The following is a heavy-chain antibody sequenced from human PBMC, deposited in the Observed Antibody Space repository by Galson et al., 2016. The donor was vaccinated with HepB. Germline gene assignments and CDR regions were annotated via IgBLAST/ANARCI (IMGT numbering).Heavy chain of an antibody. V-gene: IGHV3-9*01. CDR1: GFMFDDYA. CDR2: LSWHSGSI. CDR3: ARDVMSRMASPGGVIDGGINH. J-gene: IGHJ4*02. Sequence: SLRLSCAGSGFMFDDYAMHWVRQVPGKGLEWVAGLSWHSGSIGYAGSVKGRFSIYRDNDKNSVYLQMNSLRHEDTALYYCARDVMSRMASPGGVIDGGINHWGQGTLVTVSS. D-gene: IGHD3-16*02.